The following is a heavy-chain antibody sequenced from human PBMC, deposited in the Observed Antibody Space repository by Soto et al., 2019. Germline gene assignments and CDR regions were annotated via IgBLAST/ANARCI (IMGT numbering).Heavy chain of an antibody. V-gene: IGHV4-31*03. CDR3: AREGAAPYYYYGMDV. CDR2: IYYSGST. CDR1: GFSISNGVYC. Sequence: TLSLTCTFSGFSISNGVYCWRWIRPHPGKGLEWIGFIYYSGSTYYNPSLKSRVTISVDTSKNQFSLKLSSVTAADTAVYYCAREGAAPYYYYGMDVWGQGTTVTVS. D-gene: IGHD6-6*01. J-gene: IGHJ6*02.